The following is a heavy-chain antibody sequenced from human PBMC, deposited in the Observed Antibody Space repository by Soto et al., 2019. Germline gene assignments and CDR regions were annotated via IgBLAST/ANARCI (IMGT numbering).Heavy chain of an antibody. CDR3: ATGRRRFWSGYYTSYYYYGMDV. V-gene: IGHV1-24*01. Sequence: GASVKVSCKVSGYTLTELSMHWVRQAPGKGLEWMGGFDPEDGETIYAQKFQGRVTMTEDTSTDTAYMELSSLRSEDTAVYYCATGRRRFWSGYYTSYYYYGMDVWGQGTTVTVSS. CDR2: FDPEDGET. J-gene: IGHJ6*02. D-gene: IGHD3-3*01. CDR1: GYTLTELS.